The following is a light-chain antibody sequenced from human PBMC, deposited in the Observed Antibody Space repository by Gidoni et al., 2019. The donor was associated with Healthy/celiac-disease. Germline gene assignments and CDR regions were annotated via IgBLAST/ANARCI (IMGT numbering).Light chain of an antibody. CDR3: QQRSNWPPWT. J-gene: IGKJ1*01. CDR2: DAS. CDR1: QSVSSS. V-gene: IGKV3-11*01. Sequence: EIVLTQSPATLSLSPGERATLSCRASQSVSSSLAWYQQKPGQAPKLPIYDASNRATGIPARFSGSGSGTDFTLTISSLEPEDFAVYYCQQRSNWPPWTFXQXTKVEIK.